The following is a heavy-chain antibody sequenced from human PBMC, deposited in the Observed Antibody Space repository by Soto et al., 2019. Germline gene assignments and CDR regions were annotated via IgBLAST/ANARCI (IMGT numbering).Heavy chain of an antibody. V-gene: IGHV3-23*01. CDR1: GFTFSSYA. CDR3: AKHPYSSSWSHYYGMDV. D-gene: IGHD6-13*01. CDR2: ISGSGGST. Sequence: PGGSLRLSCAASGFTFSSYAMSWVRQAPGKGLEGGSAISGSGGSTYHADPVKGRFTISRDNSKSTLYLQMNSLRAEDTAVYYCAKHPYSSSWSHYYGMDVWGQGTTVTVSS. J-gene: IGHJ6*02.